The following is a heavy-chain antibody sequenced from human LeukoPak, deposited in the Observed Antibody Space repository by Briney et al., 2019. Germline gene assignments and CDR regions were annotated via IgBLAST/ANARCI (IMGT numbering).Heavy chain of an antibody. D-gene: IGHD3-3*01. CDR2: ISASGSYT. J-gene: IGHJ3*02. CDR3: AKVKWSGNSNDAFDI. V-gene: IGHV3-11*05. Sequence: PGGSLRLSCAASGFTFSDYYMSWIRQAPGKGLEWVSKISASGSYTNDADSVKGRFTISRDNAKNSLYLHMNSLRAEDTAVYYCAKVKWSGNSNDAFDIWGQGTLVTVSS. CDR1: GFTFSDYY.